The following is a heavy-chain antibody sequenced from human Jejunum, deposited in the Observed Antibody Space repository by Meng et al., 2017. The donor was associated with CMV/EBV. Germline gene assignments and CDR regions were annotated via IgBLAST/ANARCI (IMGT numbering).Heavy chain of an antibody. CDR1: GFTCSSYD. CDR2: ISGGATST. CDR3: AKFSNGAARNLDY. V-gene: IGHV3-23*01. Sequence: CEGSGFTCSSYDMSGVRQAPGKGLEWVSAISGGATSTYYADSVKGRFTISRDNSKNTLYVHMSSLRAEDTAIYYCAKFSNGAARNLDYWGQGTLVTVSS. D-gene: IGHD6-6*01. J-gene: IGHJ4*02.